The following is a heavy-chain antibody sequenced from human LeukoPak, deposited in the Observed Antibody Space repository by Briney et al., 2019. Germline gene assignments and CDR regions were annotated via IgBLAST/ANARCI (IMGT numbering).Heavy chain of an antibody. CDR2: INHNAELI. D-gene: IGHD2-21*02. V-gene: IGHV3-48*02. CDR3: AANSDWAFHY. J-gene: IGHJ4*02. CDR1: GFPFRDYV. Sequence: GGSLRLSCAASGFPFRDYVMSWVRQAPGKGLEWVSYINHNAELIYYADSVKGRFTISRDNGKNSLYLQMNSLRDEDTAVYYCAANSDWAFHYWGQGTRVTVSS.